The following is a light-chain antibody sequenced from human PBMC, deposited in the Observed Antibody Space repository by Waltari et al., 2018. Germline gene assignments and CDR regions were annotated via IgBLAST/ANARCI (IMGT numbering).Light chain of an antibody. CDR3: LQDYNYPLT. CDR2: AES. CDR1: QGIRND. J-gene: IGKJ4*01. V-gene: IGKV1-6*01. Sequence: AIQMTPSPSSLSASVGDRVTITCRASQGIRNDLGWYQQKPGEAPKLLIYAESTLQSGVSSRFSGSGSGTDFTLTISSLQPEDFATYYCLQDYNYPLTFGGGTKVEIK.